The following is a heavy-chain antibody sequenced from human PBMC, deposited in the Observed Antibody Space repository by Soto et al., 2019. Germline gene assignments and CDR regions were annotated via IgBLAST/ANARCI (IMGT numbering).Heavy chain of an antibody. J-gene: IGHJ3*02. CDR2: ISTYNGNK. D-gene: IGHD6-13*01. CDR3: ARDPGYSTTWHQAFDI. Sequence: QVQLVQSGAEVKKPGASVKVSCKASGYTFTSYGISWVRQAPGHGPEWMGRISTYNGNKNYVQKLQGRVTRTTDTSSNTAYLELRSLRYDDTAVYYCARDPGYSTTWHQAFDIWGQGTMVTVSS. V-gene: IGHV1-18*01. CDR1: GYTFTSYG.